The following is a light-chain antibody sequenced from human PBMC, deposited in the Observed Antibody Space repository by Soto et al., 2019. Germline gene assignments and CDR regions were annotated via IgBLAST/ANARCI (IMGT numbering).Light chain of an antibody. Sequence: EIVLTQSPATLSLSPGERATLSCRASQSVSTYLAWYQHKPGQTPRLLIYDASKRATGIPARFSGSGSGTDFTLTISSLEPEDFAVYYCHQRYNWPLPFGGGTKVDIK. V-gene: IGKV3-11*01. CDR1: QSVSTY. CDR2: DAS. CDR3: HQRYNWPLP. J-gene: IGKJ4*01.